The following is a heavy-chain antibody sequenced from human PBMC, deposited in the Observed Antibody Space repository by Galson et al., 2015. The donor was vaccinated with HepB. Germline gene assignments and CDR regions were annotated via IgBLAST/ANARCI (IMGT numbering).Heavy chain of an antibody. CDR1: GDSISSGPYY. V-gene: IGHV4-31*03. CDR3: ARAFSSYGDYEMAFDY. CDR2: IYYSGST. J-gene: IGHJ4*02. Sequence: QVQLQESGPGLVKPSETLSLTCTVSGDSISSGPYYWSWIRQRPGKGLEWIGYIYYSGSTHHSPSLKSRVTITVDPSKSQFSLKVTSVTAADAAVYYCARAFSSYGDYEMAFDYWGQGTQVTVSS. D-gene: IGHD4-17*01.